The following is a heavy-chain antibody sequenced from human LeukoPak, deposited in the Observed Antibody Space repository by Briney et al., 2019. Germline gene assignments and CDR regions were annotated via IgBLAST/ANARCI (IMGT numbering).Heavy chain of an antibody. D-gene: IGHD3-10*01. V-gene: IGHV3-23*01. CDR3: AQDISWFAFDI. CDR1: GFTFSNFG. Sequence: GGSLRLSCAASGFTFSNFGMNWVRQAPGKGLQWVSGIGPGGDNKYYADSLEGRFTISRDNSKNTVYLQMNSLRAEDTALYYCAQDISWFAFDIWGQGKMVPVSS. J-gene: IGHJ3*02. CDR2: IGPGGDNK.